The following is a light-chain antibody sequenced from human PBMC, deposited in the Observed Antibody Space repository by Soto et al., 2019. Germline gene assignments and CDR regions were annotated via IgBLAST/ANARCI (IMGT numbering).Light chain of an antibody. CDR3: QQYDRWPVT. CDR2: GAS. Sequence: EVVMTQSPATLSVSPGERVTFSCRASQSVPTNLAWYQHKPGQSPRLLISGASTGASGIPPRFSGSGSGTEFTLTIDRLQSADFAVYYCQQYDRWPVTFGGGTKVDIK. CDR1: QSVPTN. J-gene: IGKJ4*01. V-gene: IGKV3-15*01.